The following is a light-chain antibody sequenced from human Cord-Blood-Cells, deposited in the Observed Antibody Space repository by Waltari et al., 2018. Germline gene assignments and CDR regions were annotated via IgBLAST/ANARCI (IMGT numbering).Light chain of an antibody. CDR1: GGYNY. V-gene: IGLV2-14*04. CDR3: SSYTSSSTLDWV. Sequence: GGYNYVSWYQQHPGKAPKLMIYDVSNRPSGVSNRFSGSKSGNTASLTISGLQAEDEADYYCSSYTSSSTLDWVFGGGTKLTVL. J-gene: IGLJ3*02. CDR2: DVS.